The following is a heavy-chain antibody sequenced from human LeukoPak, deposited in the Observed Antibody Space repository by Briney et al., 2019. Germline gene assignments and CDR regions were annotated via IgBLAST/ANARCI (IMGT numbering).Heavy chain of an antibody. CDR3: AKDGVLGGDYEGYFDL. CDR1: RFTFSSYG. CDR2: IRYDGSNK. Sequence: GGSLRLSCAASRFTFSSYGMHWVRQAPGKGLEWVAFIRYDGSNKYYADSVKGRFTISRDNSKSTLYLQMNSLRAEDTAVYYCAKDGVLGGDYEGYFDLWGRGTLVTVSS. D-gene: IGHD2-21*02. V-gene: IGHV3-30*02. J-gene: IGHJ2*01.